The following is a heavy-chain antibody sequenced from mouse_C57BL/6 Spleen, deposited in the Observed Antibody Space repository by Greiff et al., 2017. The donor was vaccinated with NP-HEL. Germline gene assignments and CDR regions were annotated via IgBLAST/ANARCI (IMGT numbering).Heavy chain of an antibody. Sequence: VQLQQSGAELVKPGASVKLSCKASGYTFTSYWMHWVKQRPGQGLEWIGMIHPNSGSTNYNEKFKSKATLTVDKSSSTAYMQLSSLTSEDSAVYYCARGRYGNYYAMDYWGQGTSVTVSS. D-gene: IGHD2-10*02. V-gene: IGHV1-64*01. CDR1: GYTFTSYW. J-gene: IGHJ4*01. CDR3: ARGRYGNYYAMDY. CDR2: IHPNSGST.